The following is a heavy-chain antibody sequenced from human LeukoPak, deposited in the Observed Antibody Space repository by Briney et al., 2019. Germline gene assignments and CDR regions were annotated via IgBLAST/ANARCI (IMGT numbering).Heavy chain of an antibody. CDR2: MNPNSGNT. V-gene: IGHV1-8*03. CDR3: ARGDSSSWFPYYMDV. J-gene: IGHJ6*03. CDR1: GCTFTSYD. D-gene: IGHD6-13*01. Sequence: ASVKVSCKASGCTFTSYDINWVRQATGQGLEWMGWMNPNSGNTGYAQKFQGRVTITRNTSISTAYMELSSLRSEDTAVYYCARGDSSSWFPYYMDVWGKGTTVTVSS.